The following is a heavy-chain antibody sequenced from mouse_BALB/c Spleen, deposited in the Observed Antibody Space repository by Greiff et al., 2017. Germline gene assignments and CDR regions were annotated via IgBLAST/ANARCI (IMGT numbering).Heavy chain of an antibody. CDR3: ARYRYDSPWFAY. CDR2: ISYSGST. D-gene: IGHD2-14*01. J-gene: IGHJ3*01. Sequence: EVQRVESGPSLVKPSQTLSLTCSVTGDSITSGYWNWIRKFPGNKLEYMGYISYSGSTYYNPSLKSRISSTRDTSKNQYYLQLNSVTTEDTATYYCARYRYDSPWFAYWGQGTLVTVSA. V-gene: IGHV3-8*02. CDR1: GDSITSGY.